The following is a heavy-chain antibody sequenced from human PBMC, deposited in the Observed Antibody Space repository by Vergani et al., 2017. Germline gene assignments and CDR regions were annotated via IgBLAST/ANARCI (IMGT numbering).Heavy chain of an antibody. V-gene: IGHV3-11*01. J-gene: IGHJ6*03. Sequence: QVQLQQWGAGLLKPSETLSLTCAVYGGSFSGYYMSWIRQAPGKGLEWVSYISSSGSTIYYADSVKGRFTISRDNAKNSLYLQMNSLRAEDTAVYYCARFLRETGSSGWYSTLRRYYMDVWGKGTTVTVSS. D-gene: IGHD6-19*01. CDR2: ISSSGSTI. CDR3: ARFLRETGSSGWYSTLRRYYMDV. CDR1: GGSFSGYY.